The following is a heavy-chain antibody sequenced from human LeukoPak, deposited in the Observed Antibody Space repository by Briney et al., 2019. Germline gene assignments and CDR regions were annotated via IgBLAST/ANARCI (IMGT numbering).Heavy chain of an antibody. D-gene: IGHD6-19*01. Sequence: GGSLRLSCAASGFTFSDYYMSWIRQAPGKGLEWVSYISSSGSTIYYADSVKGRFTISRDNAKNSLYLQMNSLRAEDTAVYYCAKEDSSGWHSDFDYWGQGTLVTVSS. CDR3: AKEDSSGWHSDFDY. CDR1: GFTFSDYY. CDR2: ISSSGSTI. V-gene: IGHV3-11*01. J-gene: IGHJ4*02.